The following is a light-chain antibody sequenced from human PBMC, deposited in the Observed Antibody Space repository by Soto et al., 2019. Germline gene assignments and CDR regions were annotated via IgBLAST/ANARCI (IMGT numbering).Light chain of an antibody. CDR2: EGD. J-gene: IGLJ1*01. CDR1: SSDVGSSNL. CDR3: CSFARSTTFYV. Sequence: QSALTQPASVSGSPGQSITISCSGTSSDVGSSNLVSWYQQHPGKAPKLIIFEGDRRPSGVSGRFSGSKSGNTASLTISGLQAEDEADNYCCSFARSTTFYVFGTGTKVTVL. V-gene: IGLV2-23*01.